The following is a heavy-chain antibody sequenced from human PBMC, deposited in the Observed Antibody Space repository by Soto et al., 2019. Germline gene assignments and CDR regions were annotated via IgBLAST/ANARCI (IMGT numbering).Heavy chain of an antibody. V-gene: IGHV3-33*01. D-gene: IGHD4-17*01. CDR1: GFTFSSYG. J-gene: IGHJ4*02. Sequence: GGSLRLSCAASGFTFSSYGMHWVRQAPGKGLEWVAVIWYDGSNKYYADSVKGRFTISRDNSKNTLYLQMNSLRTEDTAVYYCARDPLPSYGDYGPYPPDYWGQGTLVTVSS. CDR2: IWYDGSNK. CDR3: ARDPLPSYGDYGPYPPDY.